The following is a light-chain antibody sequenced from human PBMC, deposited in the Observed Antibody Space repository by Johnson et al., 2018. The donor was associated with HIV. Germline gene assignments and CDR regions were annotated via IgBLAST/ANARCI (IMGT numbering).Light chain of an antibody. CDR2: ENN. CDR1: SSNIGNNY. J-gene: IGLJ1*01. Sequence: QSVLTQPHSVYAATGQKVTISCSGSSSNIGNNYISWYQQFPGTAPKLLIYENNKRPSGIPDRFSASKSGASATLGITGLQTGDEADYYCGTWDSSLTSGGIFGTGTKVTVL. V-gene: IGLV1-51*02. CDR3: GTWDSSLTSGGI.